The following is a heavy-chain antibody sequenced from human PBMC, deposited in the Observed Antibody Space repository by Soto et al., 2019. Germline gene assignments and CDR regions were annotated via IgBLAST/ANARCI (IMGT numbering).Heavy chain of an antibody. J-gene: IGHJ6*03. CDR1: GFTFSSYA. CDR3: AKNAWFGAPPCNGYYYYMDV. CDR2: ISGSGGST. D-gene: IGHD3-10*01. V-gene: IGHV3-23*01. Sequence: EVQLLESGGGLVQPGGSLRLSCAASGFTFSSYAMSWVRQAPGKGLEWVSAISGSGGSTYYADSVKGRFTISRDNSKNTLYLQMNSLRAEDTAVYYCAKNAWFGAPPCNGYYYYMDVWGKGTTVTVSS.